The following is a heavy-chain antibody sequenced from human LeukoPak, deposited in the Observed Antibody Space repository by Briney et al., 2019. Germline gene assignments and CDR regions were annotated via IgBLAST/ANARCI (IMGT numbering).Heavy chain of an antibody. J-gene: IGHJ4*02. Sequence: GGSLRLSCAASGFTFNTYTMNWVRQAPGKGLEWVSYISGSSGIIDYADSVRGRFTISRDNAKNSLYLQMNSLRAEDTAVYYCARSGTAAAHFDYWGQGTLVTVSS. CDR2: ISGSSGII. V-gene: IGHV3-48*01. CDR1: GFTFNTYT. D-gene: IGHD6-13*01. CDR3: ARSGTAAAHFDY.